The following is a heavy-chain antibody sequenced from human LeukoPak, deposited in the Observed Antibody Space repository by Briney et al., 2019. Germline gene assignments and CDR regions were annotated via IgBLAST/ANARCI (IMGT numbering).Heavy chain of an antibody. CDR1: GFTFSSYP. Sequence: GGSLRLSCAVSGFTFSSYPMNWVRQAPGKGLEWVSAISGSGGSTYYADSVKGRFTISRDNSKNTLYLQMNSLRAEDTAVYYCAKTSSVVAYPPFDYWGQGTLVTVSS. D-gene: IGHD3-22*01. J-gene: IGHJ4*02. CDR3: AKTSSVVAYPPFDY. V-gene: IGHV3-23*01. CDR2: ISGSGGST.